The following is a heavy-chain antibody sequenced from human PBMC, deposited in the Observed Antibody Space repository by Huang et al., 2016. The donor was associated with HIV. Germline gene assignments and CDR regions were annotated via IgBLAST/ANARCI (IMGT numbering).Heavy chain of an antibody. CDR1: GGTFNTYA. J-gene: IGHJ2*01. V-gene: IGHV1-69*13. Sequence: QVQLVQSGAEVKKPGSSVKVSCKASGGTFNTYAITWVRQAPGQGLGGRGGIIPILGAAHYAQKFQDRVTITADESTSTTYMELSSLRSEDTAVYYCARPHYYDSSGYHWYFDLWGRGTLVTVSS. CDR2: IIPILGAA. D-gene: IGHD3-22*01. CDR3: ARPHYYDSSGYHWYFDL.